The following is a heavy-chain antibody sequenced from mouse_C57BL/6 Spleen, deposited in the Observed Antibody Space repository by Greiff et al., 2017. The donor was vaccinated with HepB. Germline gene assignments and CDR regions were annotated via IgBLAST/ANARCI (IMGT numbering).Heavy chain of an antibody. CDR1: GYTFTSYW. D-gene: IGHD4-1*01. J-gene: IGHJ3*01. CDR2: IHPNSGST. CDR3: ARWVTGTAWFAY. V-gene: IGHV1-64*01. Sequence: VQLQQSGAELVKPGASVKLSCKASGYTFTSYWMHWVKQRPGQGLEWIGMIHPNSGSTNYNEKFKSKATLTVDKSSSTAYMQLSSLTSEDSAVYYCARWVTGTAWFAYWGQGTLVTVSA.